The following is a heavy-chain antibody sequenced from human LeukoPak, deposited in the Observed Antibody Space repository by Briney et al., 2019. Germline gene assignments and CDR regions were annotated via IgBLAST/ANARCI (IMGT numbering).Heavy chain of an antibody. V-gene: IGHV3-74*01. CDR2: IKNDGSGI. CDR3: TRNSGWYGIS. J-gene: IGHJ4*02. Sequence: GGSLRLPCAASGFNFVNTWMHWVRQAPGKGLVWVARIKNDGSGIIYADSVKGRFSISREDSKNTLYLQLNSLRAEDTALYYCTRNSGWYGISWGQGTLVTVSS. D-gene: IGHD6-19*01. CDR1: GFNFVNTW.